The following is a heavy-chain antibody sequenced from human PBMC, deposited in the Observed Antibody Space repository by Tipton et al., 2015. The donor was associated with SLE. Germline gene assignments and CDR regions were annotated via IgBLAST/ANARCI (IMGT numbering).Heavy chain of an antibody. CDR2: VYHSGST. CDR1: GDSISSYNW. V-gene: IGHV4-4*02. Sequence: TLSLTCAVSGDSISSYNWWTWVRQPPGKGLEWIGEVYHSGSTKYNPSLKSRATISVDKSKRQFSLKLSSVTAADTAIYYCASNSGTYYYYYYMDVWGKGTTVTVSS. J-gene: IGHJ6*03. CDR3: ASNSGTYYYYYYMDV. D-gene: IGHD1-26*01.